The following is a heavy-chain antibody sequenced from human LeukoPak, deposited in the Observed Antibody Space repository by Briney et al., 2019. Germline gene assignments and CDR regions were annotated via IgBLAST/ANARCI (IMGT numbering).Heavy chain of an antibody. Sequence: PSETLSLTCIVSGVSISNNYWSWIRQPPGKGLEWIGHIQDSGSIKYNSSLKSRVTISADTSKNHFSLRLNSVSAADTAVYYCARGPSKCFGYFDYWGQGTLVTVSS. CDR1: GVSISNNY. CDR2: IQDSGSI. D-gene: IGHD3-10*01. J-gene: IGHJ4*02. CDR3: ARGPSKCFGYFDY. V-gene: IGHV4-59*01.